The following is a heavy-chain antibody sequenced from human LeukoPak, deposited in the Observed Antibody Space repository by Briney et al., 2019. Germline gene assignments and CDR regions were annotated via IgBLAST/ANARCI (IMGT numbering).Heavy chain of an antibody. CDR3: ARDVNDAFDI. Sequence: SETLSLTCTVSGGSISSYYWSWIRQPAGKGLEWIGRIYTSGSTNYNPSLKSRVTMSVDTSKNHFSLEMSSVAAADTAVYYCARDVNDAFDIWGRGTMVTVSS. V-gene: IGHV4-4*07. D-gene: IGHD2/OR15-2a*01. J-gene: IGHJ3*02. CDR2: IYTSGST. CDR1: GGSISSYY.